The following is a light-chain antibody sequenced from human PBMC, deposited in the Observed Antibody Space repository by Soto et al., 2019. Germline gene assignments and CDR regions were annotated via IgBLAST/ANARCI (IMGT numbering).Light chain of an antibody. CDR3: QQYGSSPRT. J-gene: IGKJ1*01. CDR2: GAS. Sequence: EIVLPQSPGTLSLSPGERPNLSCRASQKVSSTYLAWYQQKPGQAPRLLIYGASSRATGIPDRFSGSGSGTDFTLTISRLEPEDFAVYYCQQYGSSPRTFGQGTKVDIK. CDR1: QKVSSTY. V-gene: IGKV3-20*01.